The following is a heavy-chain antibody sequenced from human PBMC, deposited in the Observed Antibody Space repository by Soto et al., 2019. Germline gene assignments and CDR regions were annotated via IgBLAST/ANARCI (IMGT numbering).Heavy chain of an antibody. CDR2: IYYSGST. Sequence: PSETLSLTCTVSGGSISSYYWTWIRQPPGKGLEWIGYIYYSGSTNYNPSLKSRVTISVATSKTQFSLKLSSVTAADTAVYYCARLDGHRQLLDVWAQGTTDTVSA. D-gene: IGHD5-18*01. CDR1: GGSISSYY. V-gene: IGHV4-59*08. CDR3: ARLDGHRQLLDV. J-gene: IGHJ6*01.